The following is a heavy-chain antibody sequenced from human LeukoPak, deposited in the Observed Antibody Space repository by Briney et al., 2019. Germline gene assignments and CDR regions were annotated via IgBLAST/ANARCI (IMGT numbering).Heavy chain of an antibody. CDR2: IYYSGST. CDR1: GGSISSGGYY. V-gene: IGHV4-31*03. Sequence: PSETLSLTCTVSGGSISSGGYYWSWIRQHPGKGLEWIGYIYYSGSTYFNPSLKSRVTISVDTSKNQFSLKLSSVTATDTAVYYCARGHDYGDYSYGMDVWGQGTTVTVSS. D-gene: IGHD4-17*01. CDR3: ARGHDYGDYSYGMDV. J-gene: IGHJ6*02.